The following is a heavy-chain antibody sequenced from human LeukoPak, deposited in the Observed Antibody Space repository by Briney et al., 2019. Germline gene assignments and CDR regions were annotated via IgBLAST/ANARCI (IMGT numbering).Heavy chain of an antibody. D-gene: IGHD3-10*01. J-gene: IGHJ6*02. CDR2: INAGNGNT. V-gene: IGHV1-3*01. CDR3: AREGSQYYYYGMDV. CDR1: GYTFTSYA. Sequence: ASVKVSCKASGYTFTSYAMHWVRQAPGQRLEWMGWINAGNGNTKYSQKFQGRVTITRDTSASTAYMELSSLRSEDTAVYYCAREGSQYYYYGMDVWGQGTTVTVSS.